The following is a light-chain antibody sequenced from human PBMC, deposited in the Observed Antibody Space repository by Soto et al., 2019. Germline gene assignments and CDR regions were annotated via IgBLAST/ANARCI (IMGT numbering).Light chain of an antibody. CDR3: QQSYSTSWT. V-gene: IGKV1-39*01. Sequence: DIQMTQSPSSLSASVGDIFTITCRASQSISSYLNWYQQKPGKAPKLLIYAASSLQSGVPSRLSGSGYGTDLTLTISSMQNENFETYYCQQSYSTSWTFGQGTKVDIK. CDR1: QSISSY. CDR2: AAS. J-gene: IGKJ1*01.